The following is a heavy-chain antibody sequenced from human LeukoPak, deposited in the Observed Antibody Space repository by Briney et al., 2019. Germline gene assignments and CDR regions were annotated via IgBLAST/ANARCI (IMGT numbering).Heavy chain of an antibody. D-gene: IGHD4-23*01. V-gene: IGHV3-23*01. CDR2: LSPSGASI. CDR1: GFTFSNYA. CDR3: AAGPYGGNTPFDY. Sequence: GGSLRLSCAASGFTFSNYAMSWVRQAPGRGLEWVSSLSPSGASIYYADSVKGRLTISRDNSKNTLYVQMNNLRAEDTALYYCAAGPYGGNTPFDYWGQGTLVTISS. J-gene: IGHJ4*02.